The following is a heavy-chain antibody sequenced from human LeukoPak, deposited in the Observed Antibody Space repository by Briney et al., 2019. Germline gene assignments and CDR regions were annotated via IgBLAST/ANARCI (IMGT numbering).Heavy chain of an antibody. CDR3: VKSGFDYGDYVHLYYFDY. Sequence: GGSLRLSCAASGFTFSSYAMSWVRQAPGKGLEYVSAISSNGGSTYYADSVKGRFTISRDNSKNTLYLQMSSLRAEDTAVYYCVKSGFDYGDYVHLYYFDYWGQGTLVTVSS. V-gene: IGHV3-64D*06. J-gene: IGHJ4*02. CDR2: ISSNGGST. D-gene: IGHD4-17*01. CDR1: GFTFSSYA.